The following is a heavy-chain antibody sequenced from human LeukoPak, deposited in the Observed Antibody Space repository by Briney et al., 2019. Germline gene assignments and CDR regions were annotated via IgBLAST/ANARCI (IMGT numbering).Heavy chain of an antibody. J-gene: IGHJ4*02. CDR1: GFTFSTYA. D-gene: IGHD3-10*01. V-gene: IGHV3-23*01. Sequence: TGGSLRLSCAASGFTFSTYAMSWVRQAPGKGLEWVSTVSVSGSSTYYADSVKGRFTISRDNSKNTLYLQMNNLRAEDTAVYYCLLGEAYFNYWGQGTLVTVFS. CDR3: LLGEAYFNY. CDR2: VSVSGSST.